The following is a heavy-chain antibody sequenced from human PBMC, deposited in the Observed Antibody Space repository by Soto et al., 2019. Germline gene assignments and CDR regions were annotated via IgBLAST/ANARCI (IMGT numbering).Heavy chain of an antibody. V-gene: IGHV1-18*01. CDR3: ARDVVVVPAAMWEPYYYGMDV. J-gene: IGHJ6*02. CDR2: ISAYNGNT. CDR1: GYTFTSYG. Sequence: QVQLVQSGAEVKKPGASVKVSCKASGYTFTSYGISWVRQAPGQGLEWMGWISAYNGNTNYAQKLQGRATMTTDTSTSTAYMELRSLRSDDTAVYYCARDVVVVPAAMWEPYYYGMDVWGQGTTVTVSS. D-gene: IGHD2-2*01.